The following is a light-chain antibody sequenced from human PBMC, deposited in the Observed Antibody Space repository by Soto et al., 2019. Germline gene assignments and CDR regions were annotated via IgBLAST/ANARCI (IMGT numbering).Light chain of an antibody. CDR3: QQYYDCRLT. J-gene: IGKJ4*01. Sequence: EIVMTQSPATLSVSPGERITLSCRASQNIRSSLAWYQQNPGQAPRLLIYAASTRSTGVPARFSGSGSRTEFTLALSSLQSEDFAVYFCQQYYDCRLTFGGGTKLEIK. CDR2: AAS. CDR1: QNIRSS. V-gene: IGKV3-15*01.